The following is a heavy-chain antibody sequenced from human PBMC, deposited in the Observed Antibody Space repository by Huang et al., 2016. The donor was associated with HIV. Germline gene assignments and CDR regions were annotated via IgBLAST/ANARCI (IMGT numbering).Heavy chain of an antibody. CDR1: GFTFSRYA. J-gene: IGHJ4*02. V-gene: IGHV3-30*18. CDR2: ISYDGSTK. D-gene: IGHD3-16*01. Sequence: QVQLLESGGGVVQPGRSLRLSCAASGFTFSRYAMHWVRQAPGKGLEWVAFISYDGSTKYYADSVKGRFTISRDNSQNSLYLQMNSLRAADTAVYYCAKDALAVVTSYYVDYWGQGTLVTVSS. CDR3: AKDALAVVTSYYVDY.